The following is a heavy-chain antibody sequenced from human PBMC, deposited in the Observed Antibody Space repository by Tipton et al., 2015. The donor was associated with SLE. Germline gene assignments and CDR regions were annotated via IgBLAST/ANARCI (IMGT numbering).Heavy chain of an antibody. CDR2: ISGSGGST. CDR1: GFTFSDYY. CDR3: AKGSSREWLHQGDY. V-gene: IGHV3-23*01. J-gene: IGHJ4*02. Sequence: SLRLSCAASGFTFSDYYMSWIRQAPGKGLEWVSAISGSGGSTYYADSVKGRFTLSRDNSKKTLYLQMNSLRAEDTAVYYCAKGSSREWLHQGDYWGQGTLVTVSS. D-gene: IGHD5-24*01.